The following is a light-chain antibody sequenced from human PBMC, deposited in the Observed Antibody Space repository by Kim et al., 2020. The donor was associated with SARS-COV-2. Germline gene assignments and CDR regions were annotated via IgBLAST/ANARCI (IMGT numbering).Light chain of an antibody. CDR1: QSVSSY. V-gene: IGKV3-11*01. CDR2: DAS. CDR3: QQRSNWPGT. J-gene: IGKJ1*01. Sequence: SPGERATLYCRASQSVSSYLAWYQQKPGQAPRLLIYDASNRATGIPARFSGSGSGTDFTLTISSLEPEDFAVYYCQQRSNWPGTFGQGTKVDIK.